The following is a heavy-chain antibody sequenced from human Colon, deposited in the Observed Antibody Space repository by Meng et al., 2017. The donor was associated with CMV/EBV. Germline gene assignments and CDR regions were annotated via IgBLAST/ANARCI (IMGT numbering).Heavy chain of an antibody. D-gene: IGHD2-15*01. J-gene: IGHJ4*02. Sequence: CARARHRGSTNRGAGDRLRQSPTRALEWLGKTYYRSKWYDDYAVSVKSRIAINPDTAKNQCALQLTSVTPEDTAGYYCAKSLPHFDYWGQGTLVTVSS. CDR1: RHRGSTNRGA. CDR2: TYYRSKWYD. CDR3: AKSLPHFDY. V-gene: IGHV6-1*01.